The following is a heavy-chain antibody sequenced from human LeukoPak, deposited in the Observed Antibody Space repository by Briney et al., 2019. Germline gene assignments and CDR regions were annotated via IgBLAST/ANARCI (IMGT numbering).Heavy chain of an antibody. CDR2: IYHSGST. Sequence: KSSETLSLTCTVSGYSISSGYYWGWIRQPPGKGLEWIGSIYHSGSTYYNPSLKSRVTISVDTSKNQFSLKLSSVTAADTAVYYCARGGWPFDYWGQGTLVTVSS. D-gene: IGHD6-19*01. CDR1: GYSISSGYY. J-gene: IGHJ4*02. V-gene: IGHV4-38-2*02. CDR3: ARGGWPFDY.